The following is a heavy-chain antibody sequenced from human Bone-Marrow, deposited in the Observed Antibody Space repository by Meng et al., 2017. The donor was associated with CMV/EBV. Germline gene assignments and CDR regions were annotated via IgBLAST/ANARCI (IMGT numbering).Heavy chain of an antibody. J-gene: IGHJ4*02. D-gene: IGHD2-2*01. CDR1: GFTFSSYA. V-gene: IGHV3-30*04. CDR2: ISYDGSNK. CDR3: AREELGYCSSTSCYWFDY. Sequence: GESLKISCAASGFTFSSYAMHWVRQAPGKGLEWVAVISYDGSNKYYADSVKGRFTISRDNSKNTLYLQMNSLRAEDTAVYYCAREELGYCSSTSCYWFDYWGQGTLVTVSS.